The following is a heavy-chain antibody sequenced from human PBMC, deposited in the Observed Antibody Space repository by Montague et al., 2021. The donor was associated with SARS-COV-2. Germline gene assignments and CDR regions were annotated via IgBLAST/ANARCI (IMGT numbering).Heavy chain of an antibody. Sequence: SETLSLTCAVYGGSFRNYYWSWIRQPPGKGLEWIGEIDQSGSTNYNPSLKSRVTILIDTSKNQFSVKLSSATAADTAVYYCARGKRDFLVVVLGAATRTWFDSWGQGTLVTVSS. J-gene: IGHJ5*01. CDR1: GGSFRNYY. CDR3: ARGKRDFLVVVLGAATRTWFDS. D-gene: IGHD2-15*01. V-gene: IGHV4-34*01. CDR2: IDQSGST.